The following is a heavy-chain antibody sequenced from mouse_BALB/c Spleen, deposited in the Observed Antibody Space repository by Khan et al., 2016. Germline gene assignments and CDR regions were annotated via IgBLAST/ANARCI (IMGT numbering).Heavy chain of an antibody. CDR3: ARWYGNYAVDY. CDR1: GYTFTNYG. CDR2: INTNTGAP. D-gene: IGHD2-10*02. J-gene: IGHJ4*01. V-gene: IGHV9-3*02. Sequence: QIQLVQSGPELKKPGETVKISCKASGYTFTNYGVHWVKQAPGKGLKWMGWINTNTGAPTYAEEFKGRFAFSLETSASTAFLQLDNLKNEDTATYVCARWYGNYAVDYWGQGTSVTVSS.